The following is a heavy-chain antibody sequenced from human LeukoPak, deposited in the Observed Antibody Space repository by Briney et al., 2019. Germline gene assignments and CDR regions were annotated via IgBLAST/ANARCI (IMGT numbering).Heavy chain of an antibody. CDR3: AKGYNYGSGSYSPFFFDY. J-gene: IGHJ4*02. V-gene: IGHV3-30*18. CDR2: ISYDGSNK. CDR1: GFTFSSYG. Sequence: PGGSLRLSCAASGFTFSSYGMHWVRQAPGKGLEWVAVISYDGSNKYYADSVKGRFTISRDNSKNTLYLQMNSLRAEGTAVYYCAKGYNYGSGSYSPFFFDYWGQGTLVTVSS. D-gene: IGHD3-10*01.